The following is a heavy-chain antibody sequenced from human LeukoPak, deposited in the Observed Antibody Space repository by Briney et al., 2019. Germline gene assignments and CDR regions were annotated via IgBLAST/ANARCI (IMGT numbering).Heavy chain of an antibody. J-gene: IGHJ6*03. CDR2: FDPEDGET. Sequence: ASVKVSCKVSGYTLTELSMHWVRQAPGKGLEWMGGFDPEDGETIYAQKFQGRVTMTEDTSTDTAYMELSSLRSEDTAVYYCATPYYYDSSGNYYMDVWGKGTTVTVSS. V-gene: IGHV1-24*01. CDR1: GYTLTELS. D-gene: IGHD3-22*01. CDR3: ATPYYYDSSGNYYMDV.